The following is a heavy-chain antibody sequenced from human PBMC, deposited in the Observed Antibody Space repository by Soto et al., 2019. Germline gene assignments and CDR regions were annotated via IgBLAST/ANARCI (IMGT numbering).Heavy chain of an antibody. D-gene: IGHD2-2*01. V-gene: IGHV2-5*02. CDR2: MYGDGAK. CDR1: GFSLNAAGVG. J-gene: IGHJ6*03. Sequence: QITLKESGPTLVKPTETLTLTCTFSGFSLNAAGVGVGWVRQPPGGALAWLALMYGDGAKRYSPSLKSRLTVIKDTSKKAVVLSLTSVDPADTATYYGAHRKYCISTHCLHSCYQYRDVWGNGTTVTVSS. CDR3: AHRKYCISTHCLHSCYQYRDV.